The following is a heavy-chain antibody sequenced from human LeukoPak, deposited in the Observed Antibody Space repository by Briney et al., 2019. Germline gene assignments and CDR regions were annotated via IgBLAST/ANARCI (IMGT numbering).Heavy chain of an antibody. CDR1: GFTFSSYG. V-gene: IGHV3-30*18. D-gene: IGHD2-2*01. J-gene: IGHJ5*02. Sequence: PGRSLRLSCAASGFTFSSYGMHWVRQAPGKGLEWVAAISHDGSNKYYADSVKGRFTISRDNSKNTLYLQMNSLRAEDTAVYYCAKDPVRYCSSTSCLFNWFDPWGQGTLVTVSS. CDR2: ISHDGSNK. CDR3: AKDPVRYCSSTSCLFNWFDP.